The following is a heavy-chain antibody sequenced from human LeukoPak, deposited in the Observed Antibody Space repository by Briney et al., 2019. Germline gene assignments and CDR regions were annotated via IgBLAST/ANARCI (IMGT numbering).Heavy chain of an antibody. CDR3: ARGRKYQLLPGANWFDP. CDR1: GYTFTSYD. Sequence: ASVKVSCKASGYTFTSYDINWVRQATGQGLEWMGWMNPNSGSTGYAQKFQGRVTMTRNTSISTAYMELSSLRSEDTAVYYCARGRKYQLLPGANWFDPWGQGTLVTVSS. J-gene: IGHJ5*02. CDR2: MNPNSGST. D-gene: IGHD2-2*01. V-gene: IGHV1-8*01.